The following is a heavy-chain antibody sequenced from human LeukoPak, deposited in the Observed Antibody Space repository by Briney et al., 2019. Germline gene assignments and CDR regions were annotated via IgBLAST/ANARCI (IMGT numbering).Heavy chain of an antibody. J-gene: IGHJ4*02. CDR3: ASLSSFYFDY. CDR2: INHSGST. CDR1: GGSFSGYY. Sequence: SETLSLTCAVYGGSFSGYYWSWILQPPGKGLEWIGEINHSGSTNYNPSLKSRVTISVDTSKNQVSLKLSSVTAADTAVYYCASLSSFYFDYWGQGTLVTVSS. D-gene: IGHD3-16*02. V-gene: IGHV4-34*01.